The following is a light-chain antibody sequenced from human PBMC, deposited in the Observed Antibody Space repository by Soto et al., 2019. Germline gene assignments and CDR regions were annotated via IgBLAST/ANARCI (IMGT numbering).Light chain of an antibody. CDR3: SSYTSSSPFV. J-gene: IGLJ1*01. V-gene: IGLV2-14*01. CDR1: SSDVGGYNY. Sequence: QSVLTQPASVSGSPGQSITISCTGTSSDVGGYNYVSWYQQLPGKAPKLMIYDVSNRPSGVSNRFSGYKSGNTASLTISGLQAEDEADYYCSSYTSSSPFVFVTGTKVTVL. CDR2: DVS.